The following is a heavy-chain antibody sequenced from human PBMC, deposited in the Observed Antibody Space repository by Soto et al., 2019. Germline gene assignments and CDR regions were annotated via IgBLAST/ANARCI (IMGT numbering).Heavy chain of an antibody. D-gene: IGHD1-1*01. V-gene: IGHV4-4*02. CDR3: ARHGHNIYGFDV. CDR1: GGSISSVHW. J-gene: IGHJ6*02. Sequence: QVQPQESGPGLVRPSDTLSLTCAVSGGSISSVHWWSWVRQSPGKGLEWIGEMHLSGSTNYNPSLKSRVTVSMDKSRNQFSLKMYSVTAADTAVYFCARHGHNIYGFDVWGRGTTVTVSS. CDR2: MHLSGST.